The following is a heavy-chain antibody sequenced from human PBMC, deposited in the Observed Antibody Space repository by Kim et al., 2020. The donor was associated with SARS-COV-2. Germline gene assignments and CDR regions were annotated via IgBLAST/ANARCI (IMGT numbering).Heavy chain of an antibody. CDR1: GYTFTSYA. CDR2: INAGNGNT. Sequence: ASVKVSCKASGYTFTSYAMHWVRQAPGQRLEWMGWINAGNGNTKYSQKFQGRVTITRDTSASTAYMELSSLRSEDTAVYYCARDSLIYGDYVGFDYWGQGTLVTVSS. D-gene: IGHD4-17*01. J-gene: IGHJ4*02. V-gene: IGHV1-3*01. CDR3: ARDSLIYGDYVGFDY.